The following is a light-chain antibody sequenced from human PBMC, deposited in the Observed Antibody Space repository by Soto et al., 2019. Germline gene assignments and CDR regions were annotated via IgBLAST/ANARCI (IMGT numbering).Light chain of an antibody. CDR1: QSISSW. J-gene: IGKJ1*01. Sequence: QMTQSPSSLAASVGDRVTITCGASQSISSWLAWYQQKPGKAPKLLIYKASSLESGVPSRFSGSGSGTEFTLTISSLQPDDFATYYCQQYNSYSRTFGQGTKVDI. CDR3: QQYNSYSRT. V-gene: IGKV1-5*03. CDR2: KAS.